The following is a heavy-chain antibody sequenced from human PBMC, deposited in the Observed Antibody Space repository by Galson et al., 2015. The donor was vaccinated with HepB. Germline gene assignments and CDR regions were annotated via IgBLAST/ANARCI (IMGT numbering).Heavy chain of an antibody. V-gene: IGHV1-3*01. CDR3: ARDREPWVGYYYAMDV. CDR2: INGANGNT. D-gene: IGHD1-26*01. Sequence: SVKVSCKASEYTFKTYPLHWVRQAPGQRLEWLGWINGANGNTKYSEKLQGRVTITRDTSASTAYMELSSLQSEDTAVYYCARDREPWVGYYYAMDVWGQGTTVIVS. CDR1: EYTFKTYP. J-gene: IGHJ6*02.